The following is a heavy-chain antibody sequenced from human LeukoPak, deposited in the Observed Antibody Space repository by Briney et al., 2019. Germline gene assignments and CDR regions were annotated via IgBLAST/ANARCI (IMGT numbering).Heavy chain of an antibody. V-gene: IGHV3-23*01. CDR2: INGSGGST. D-gene: IGHD2-2*01. CDR3: AKDGDAPRYCSSTSCYPTLDAFDI. CDR1: GFTFSSYA. J-gene: IGHJ3*02. Sequence: PGGSLRLSCGASGFTFSSYAMSWVRQAPGKGLEWVSAINGSGGSTYYADSVKGRFTISRDNSKNMLYLQMNSLRAEDTAVYYCAKDGDAPRYCSSTSCYPTLDAFDIWGQGTMVTVSS.